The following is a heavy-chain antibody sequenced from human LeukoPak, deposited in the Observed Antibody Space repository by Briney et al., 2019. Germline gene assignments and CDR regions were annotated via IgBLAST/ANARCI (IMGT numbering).Heavy chain of an antibody. Sequence: SETLSLTCTVSGGSNSSGDYYWSWIRQPPGKGLEWIGYIYYSGSTYYNPSLKSRVTISVDTSKNQFSLKLSSVTAADTAVYYCASPDILTGRDAFDIWGQGTMVTVSS. V-gene: IGHV4-30-4*01. D-gene: IGHD3-9*01. CDR2: IYYSGST. CDR3: ASPDILTGRDAFDI. CDR1: GGSNSSGDYY. J-gene: IGHJ3*02.